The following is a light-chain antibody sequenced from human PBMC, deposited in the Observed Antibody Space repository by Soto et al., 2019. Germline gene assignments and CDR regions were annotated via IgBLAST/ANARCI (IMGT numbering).Light chain of an antibody. Sequence: DIQMTQSPSSLSASVGDRVTITCRASQSISSYLNWYQQKPGKAPKLLIYAASTFQSGVPSRFSGSGSGTDFTLTINNLQPEDFATYYCQQSYRTPLTFGGGTKVEIK. CDR1: QSISSY. J-gene: IGKJ4*01. CDR3: QQSYRTPLT. CDR2: AAS. V-gene: IGKV1-39*01.